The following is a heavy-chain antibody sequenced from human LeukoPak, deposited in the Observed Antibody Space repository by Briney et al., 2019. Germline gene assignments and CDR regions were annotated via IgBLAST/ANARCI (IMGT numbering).Heavy chain of an antibody. CDR1: GGTLSSYA. CDR3: ARAHQPYYYDSSGYYHG. D-gene: IGHD3-22*01. CDR2: IIPIFGTA. V-gene: IGHV1-69*05. J-gene: IGHJ4*02. Sequence: GASVKVSCKASGGTLSSYAISWVRQAPGQGLEWMGGIIPIFGTANYAQKFQGRVTITTDESTSTAYMELSSLRSEDTAVYYCARAHQPYYYDSSGYYHGWGQGTLVTVSS.